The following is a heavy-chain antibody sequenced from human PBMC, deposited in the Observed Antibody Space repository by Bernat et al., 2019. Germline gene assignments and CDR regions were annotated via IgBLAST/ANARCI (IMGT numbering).Heavy chain of an antibody. V-gene: IGHV3-11*01. CDR1: GFTFSDYY. CDR2: ISSSGSTI. J-gene: IGHJ3*02. CDR3: AREYIIAVAGTTWAFDI. Sequence: QVQLVESGGGLVKPGGSLRLSCAAPGFTFSDYYMSWIRQAPGKGLEWVSYISSSGSTIYYADSVKGRFTISRDNTKNSLYLQMNSLKAEDTAVYYCAREYIIAVAGTTWAFDIWGQGTMVTVSS. D-gene: IGHD6-19*01.